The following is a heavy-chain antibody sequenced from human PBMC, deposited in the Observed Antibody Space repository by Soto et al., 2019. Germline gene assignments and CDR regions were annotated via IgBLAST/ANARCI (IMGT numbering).Heavy chain of an antibody. V-gene: IGHV4-34*01. D-gene: IGHD3-10*01. Sequence: SETLSLTCAVYGGSFSGYYWSWIRQPPGKGLEWIGEINHSGSTNYNPSLKSRVTISVDKTKNLFSLKLSFVTAADTAVYYCARGGVRGVYHHVLGMDVWGQGTTVTVSS. CDR2: INHSGST. CDR3: ARGGVRGVYHHVLGMDV. CDR1: GGSFSGYY. J-gene: IGHJ6*02.